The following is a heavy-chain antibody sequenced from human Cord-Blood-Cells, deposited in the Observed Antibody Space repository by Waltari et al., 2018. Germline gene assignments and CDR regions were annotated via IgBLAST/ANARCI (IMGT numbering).Heavy chain of an antibody. V-gene: IGHV1-69*01. CDR2: IIPIFGTA. CDR3: ASTYSSSPFDY. D-gene: IGHD6-13*01. J-gene: IGHJ4*02. CDR1: GGTFSSSP. Sequence: QVPLVQSGAEVKTPGSSVKVSCKASGGTFSSSPIRWVRQAPGQGLEWMGGIIPIFGTANYAQKFQGRVTITADESTSTAYMELSSLRSEDTAVYYCASTYSSSPFDYWGQGTLVTVSS.